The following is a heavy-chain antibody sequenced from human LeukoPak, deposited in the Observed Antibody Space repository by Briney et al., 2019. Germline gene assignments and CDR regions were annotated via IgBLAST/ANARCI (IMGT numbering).Heavy chain of an antibody. V-gene: IGHV1-69*13. J-gene: IGHJ3*02. CDR1: GGTFSSYA. CDR3: ARLFADAFDI. CDR2: IIPIFGTA. Sequence: VASVKVSCKASGGTFSSYAISWVRQAPGQGLEWMGGIIPIFGTANYAQKFQGRVTITADESTSTAYMELSSLRSEDTAVCYCARLFADAFDIWGQGTMVTVSS. D-gene: IGHD3-3*01.